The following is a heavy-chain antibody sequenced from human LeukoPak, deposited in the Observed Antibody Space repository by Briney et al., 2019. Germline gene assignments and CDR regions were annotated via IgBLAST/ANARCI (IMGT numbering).Heavy chain of an antibody. Sequence: SETLSLTCAVYGGSFSGYYWSWIRQPPGKGLEWIGEINHSGSTNYNPSLKSRVTISVDTSKNQFSLKLSSVTAADTAVYYCARGLYYYDSSAYDYKDDAFDIWGQGTMVTV. CDR2: INHSGST. V-gene: IGHV4-34*01. J-gene: IGHJ3*02. D-gene: IGHD3-22*01. CDR3: ARGLYYYDSSAYDYKDDAFDI. CDR1: GGSFSGYY.